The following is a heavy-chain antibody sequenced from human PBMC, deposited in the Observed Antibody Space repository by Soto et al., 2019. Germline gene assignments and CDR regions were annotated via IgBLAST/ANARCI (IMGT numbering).Heavy chain of an antibody. CDR2: IIPIFGTA. D-gene: IGHD5-12*01. J-gene: IGHJ3*02. V-gene: IGHV1-69*13. CDR3: ARGEGGYNSGAFDI. Sequence: SVKVSCKASGGTFSSYAISWVRQAPGQGLEWMGGIIPIFGTANYAQKFQGRVTITADESTSTAYMELSGLRSEDTAVYYCARGEGGYNSGAFDIWGQGTMVTVSS. CDR1: GGTFSSYA.